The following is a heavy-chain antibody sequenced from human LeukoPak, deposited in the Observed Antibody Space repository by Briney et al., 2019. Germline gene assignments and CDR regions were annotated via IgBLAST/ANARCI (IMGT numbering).Heavy chain of an antibody. D-gene: IGHD3-3*01. Sequence: ASVKVSCKTSGYTFSYYYIHWVRQAPGQGLEWMGMINPSDGRTTYARKFQGRVTMTRDMSTSIVYMDVGSLGSQDTAVYYCARGGVTLFGVGQTNWFDPWGQGTVVTVSS. CDR2: INPSDGRT. CDR1: GYTFSYYY. CDR3: ARGGVTLFGVGQTNWFDP. J-gene: IGHJ5*02. V-gene: IGHV1-46*01.